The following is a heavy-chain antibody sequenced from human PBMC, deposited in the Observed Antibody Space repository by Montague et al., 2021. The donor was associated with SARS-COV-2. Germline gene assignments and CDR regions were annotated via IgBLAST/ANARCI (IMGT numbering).Heavy chain of an antibody. CDR2: IFYSGTT. V-gene: IGHV4-39*01. CDR3: ARHVTFGGVVVALDY. J-gene: IGHJ4*02. D-gene: IGHD3-16*02. CDR1: GASISSSENS. Sequence: SETLSLTCTVSGASISSSENSWGWIRQSPGKGLEWFGSIFYSGTTYFNPSLRSRIAISVDTSKNQFSLKVTSVTAADTAVYYCARHVTFGGVVVALDYWGQGTWVPSPQ.